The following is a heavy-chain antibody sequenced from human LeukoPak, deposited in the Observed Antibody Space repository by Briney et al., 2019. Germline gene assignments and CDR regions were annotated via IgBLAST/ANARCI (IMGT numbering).Heavy chain of an antibody. D-gene: IGHD3-16*01. Sequence: GRSLRLSCAASGLTFSSYGMHRVRQAPGKGLEWVAVIWYDGSNEYYADSVKGRFTISRDNSKDTLYLQMNSLRAEDTAVYYCARDRFPRDYYYYYGMDVWGKGTTVTVSS. J-gene: IGHJ6*04. CDR1: GLTFSSYG. CDR2: IWYDGSNE. V-gene: IGHV3-33*01. CDR3: ARDRFPRDYYYYYGMDV.